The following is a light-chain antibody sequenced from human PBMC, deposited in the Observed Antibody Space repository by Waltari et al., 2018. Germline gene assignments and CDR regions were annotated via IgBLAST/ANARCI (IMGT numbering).Light chain of an antibody. V-gene: IGLV2-23*02. J-gene: IGLJ3*02. Sequence: QSALSQPASMSGSPGQSITLPCPGTSRDVGRDNLVPRYQQQPRQVPTPIIFEVNKRPPGVSNRFSGSKSGNTASLTISGLQSEDEADYYCCSYASDITLVFGGGTKLTVL. CDR2: EVN. CDR1: SRDVGRDNL. CDR3: CSYASDITLV.